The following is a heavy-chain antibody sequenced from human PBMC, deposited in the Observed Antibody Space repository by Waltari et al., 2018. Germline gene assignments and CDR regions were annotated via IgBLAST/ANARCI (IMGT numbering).Heavy chain of an antibody. V-gene: IGHV3-73*01. Sequence: EVQVVESGGGLVQPGGSLKISCATSGFTFSGSTIHWVRQTSGKRLEWLGRIRRQPYTNATAYAASVIGRFTISRDYSRNTAYLQMNSLMTEDTAVYYCTAGAVTGTDFWGQGTLVTVSS. CDR2: IRRQPYTNAT. J-gene: IGHJ4*02. CDR3: TAGAVTGTDF. CDR1: GFTFSGST. D-gene: IGHD6-19*01.